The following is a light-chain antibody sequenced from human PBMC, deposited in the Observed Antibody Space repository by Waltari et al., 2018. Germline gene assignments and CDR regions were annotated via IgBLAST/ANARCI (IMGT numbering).Light chain of an antibody. CDR3: CSYAGSYTWV. CDR2: DVS. J-gene: IGLJ3*02. V-gene: IGLV2-11*01. CDR1: GSDVGGYNY. Sequence: QSALTQPRSVSGSPGQSVTISCTGTGSDVGGYNYVSWYQQPPGKAPKLMIYDVSKRPSGVPDRFSGSKSGNTASLTISGLQAEDEADYYCCSYAGSYTWVFGGGTKLTVL.